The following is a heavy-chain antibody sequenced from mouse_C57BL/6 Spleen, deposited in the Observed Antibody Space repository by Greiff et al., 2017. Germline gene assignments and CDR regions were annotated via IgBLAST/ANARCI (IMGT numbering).Heavy chain of an antibody. CDR3: ARRGTGTAWFAY. CDR1: GYTFTTYP. Sequence: VQRVESGAELVKPGASVKMSCKASGYTFTTYPIEWMKQNHGKSLEWIGNFHPYNDDTKYNEKFKGKATLTVEKSSSTVYLELSRLTSDDSAVYYCARRGTGTAWFAYWGKGTLVTVSA. D-gene: IGHD4-1*01. CDR2: FHPYNDDT. J-gene: IGHJ3*01. V-gene: IGHV1-47*01.